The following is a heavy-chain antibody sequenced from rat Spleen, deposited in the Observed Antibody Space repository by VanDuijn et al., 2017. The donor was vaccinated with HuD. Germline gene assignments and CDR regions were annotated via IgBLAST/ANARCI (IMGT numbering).Heavy chain of an antibody. Sequence: EVQLQESGPGLVKPSQSLSLTCSVTGYSITSSYRWNWIRKFPGNKLEWMGYINGAGSTNYNPSLKSRISITRDTSKNQVFLQVNSVTTEDTATYYCETVDFDYWGQGVMVTVSS. CDR2: INGAGST. D-gene: IGHD1-1*01. J-gene: IGHJ2*01. CDR1: GYSITSSYR. CDR3: ETVDFDY. V-gene: IGHV3-3*01.